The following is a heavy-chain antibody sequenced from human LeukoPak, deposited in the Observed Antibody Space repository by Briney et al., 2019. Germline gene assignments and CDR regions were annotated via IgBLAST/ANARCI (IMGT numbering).Heavy chain of an antibody. D-gene: IGHD3-22*01. V-gene: IGHV4-39*01. CDR1: GDSISSNNYY. CDR3: ARQNYDSSGIYFDY. Sequence: SETLSLTCTVSGDSISSNNYYWGWIRQPPGKGLEWIGSIYYSGSTYYNPSLKSRVTISVDMSKNQFSLKLSSVTAADTAVYYCARQNYDSSGIYFDYWGQGTLVTVSS. J-gene: IGHJ4*02. CDR2: IYYSGST.